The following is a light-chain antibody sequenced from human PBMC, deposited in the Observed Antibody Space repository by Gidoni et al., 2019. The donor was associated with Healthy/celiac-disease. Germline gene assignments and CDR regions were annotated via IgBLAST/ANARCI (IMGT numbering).Light chain of an antibody. Sequence: IQLTQSPSSLSASVGDRVTITCRASQGISSSLAWYQQKTGKAPKLLIYAASTLQSGVPSRFSGSGSGTDFTLTISSLQPEDFATYYCQQLNSYPWTFGQGTKVEIK. CDR2: AAS. V-gene: IGKV1-9*01. CDR3: QQLNSYPWT. CDR1: QGISSS. J-gene: IGKJ1*01.